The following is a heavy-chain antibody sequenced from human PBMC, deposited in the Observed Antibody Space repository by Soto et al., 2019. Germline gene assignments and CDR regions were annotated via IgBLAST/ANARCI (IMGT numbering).Heavy chain of an antibody. CDR2: ISSSSSYI. V-gene: IGHV3-21*01. J-gene: IGHJ4*02. CDR3: ARGLGVYSLIDY. CDR1: RFTFSTYN. D-gene: IGHD2-15*01. Sequence: GGSLRLSCAASRFTFSTYNMNWVRQAPGKGLEWVSSISSSSSYIYYADSVKGRFTISRDNAKNSLYLQMNSLRAEDTAVYYCARGLGVYSLIDYWGQGTLVTVSS.